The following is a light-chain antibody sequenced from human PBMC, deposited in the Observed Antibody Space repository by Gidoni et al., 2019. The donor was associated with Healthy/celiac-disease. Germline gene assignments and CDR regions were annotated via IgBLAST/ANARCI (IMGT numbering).Light chain of an antibody. CDR2: EVS. J-gene: IGKJ1*01. CDR3: MQSIQLPWT. V-gene: IGKV2D-29*02. CDR1: QSLLHSDGKTY. Sequence: DIVMTQTPLSLSVTPGQPASISCKSSQSLLHSDGKTYLYWYLQKPGQSPQLLSYEVSNRFSGGPDRFSGSGSGTDFTLKISRVEAEDVGVYYCMQSIQLPWTFGQGTKVEIK.